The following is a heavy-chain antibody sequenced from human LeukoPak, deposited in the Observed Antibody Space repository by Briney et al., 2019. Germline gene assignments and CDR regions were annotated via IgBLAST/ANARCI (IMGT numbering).Heavy chain of an antibody. V-gene: IGHV3-11*04. J-gene: IGHJ4*02. CDR3: ARTTTYGDYSDY. CDR2: ISSSGSTI. CDR1: GFTFSDYY. D-gene: IGHD4-17*01. Sequence: GGSLRLSCAASGFTFSDYYMSWIRQAPGKGLEWVSYISSSGSTIYYADSVKGRFTISRDNAKNSLYLQTNSLRAEDTAVYYCARTTTYGDYSDYWAREPWSPSPQ.